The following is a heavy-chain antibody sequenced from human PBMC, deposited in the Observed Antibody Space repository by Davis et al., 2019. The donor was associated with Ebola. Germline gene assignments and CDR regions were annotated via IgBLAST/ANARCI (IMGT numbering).Heavy chain of an antibody. D-gene: IGHD1-14*01. CDR3: ASGISQGY. V-gene: IGHV3-74*01. J-gene: IGHJ4*02. CDR2: INTDGSTI. CDR1: GFAFSNSW. Sequence: PGGSLRLSCAASGFAFSNSWMHWVRQAPGKGLVWVSRINTDGSTISYADSVKGRFTISRDNAKNTLYLQMNSLGAEDTALYYCASGISQGYWGQGTLVTVSS.